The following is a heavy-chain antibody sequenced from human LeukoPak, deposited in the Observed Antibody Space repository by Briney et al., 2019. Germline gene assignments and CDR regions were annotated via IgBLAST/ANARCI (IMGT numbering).Heavy chain of an antibody. CDR1: GFTFGDYA. V-gene: IGHV3-49*03. Sequence: GGSLRLSCTASGFTFGDYAMSWFRQAPGKGLEWVGFIRSKAYGGTPEYAASVKGRFTISRDDSKSFAYLQMNSLKTEDTAVYYCTGAVYGSGISYFDYWGQGTLVTVSS. CDR2: IRSKAYGGTP. CDR3: TGAVYGSGISYFDY. D-gene: IGHD3-10*01. J-gene: IGHJ4*02.